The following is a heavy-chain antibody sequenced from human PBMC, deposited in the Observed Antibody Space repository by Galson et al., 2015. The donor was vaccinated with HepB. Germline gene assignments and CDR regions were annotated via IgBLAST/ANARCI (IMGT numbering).Heavy chain of an antibody. CDR3: ASGPAEAGSLQFYYYDMDV. D-gene: IGHD6-19*01. V-gene: IGHV3-15*01. Sequence: SLRLSCATSGFTFSNSSMHWVRQAPGKGLEWVGRIKRKTDSWTADYVAPGKGRFTISRDDSKNTVYLQMNSLKTEDTAVYYCASGPAEAGSLQFYYYDMDVWGQGTTVTVSS. J-gene: IGHJ6*02. CDR1: GFTFSNSS. CDR2: IKRKTDSWTA.